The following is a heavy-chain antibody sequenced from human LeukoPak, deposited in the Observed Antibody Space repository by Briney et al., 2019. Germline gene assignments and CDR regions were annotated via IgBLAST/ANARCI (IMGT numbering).Heavy chain of an antibody. D-gene: IGHD2-2*02. J-gene: IGHJ5*02. CDR2: TYHSGST. CDR3: ARHQYQLLYGYNWFDP. CDR1: GYSISSGYY. V-gene: IGHV4-38-2*01. Sequence: SETLSLTCAVSGYSISSGYYWGWIRQPPGKGLEWIGSTYHSGSTYYNPSLKSRVTISVDTSKNQFSLKLSSVTAADTAVYYCARHQYQLLYGYNWFDPWGQGTLVTVSS.